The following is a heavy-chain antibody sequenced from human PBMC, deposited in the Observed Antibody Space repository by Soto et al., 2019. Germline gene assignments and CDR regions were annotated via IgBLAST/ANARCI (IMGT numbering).Heavy chain of an antibody. CDR1: GGSISSSSYY. D-gene: IGHD4-17*01. CDR3: ARQVLSYGDYRN. J-gene: IGHJ4*02. V-gene: IGHV4-39*01. Sequence: LSLPCTVSGGSISSSSYYWGWIRQPPGKGLEWIGSIYYSGSTYYNPSLKSRVTISVDTSKNQFSLKLSSVTAADTAVYYCARQVLSYGDYRNWGQGTLVTVSS. CDR2: IYYSGST.